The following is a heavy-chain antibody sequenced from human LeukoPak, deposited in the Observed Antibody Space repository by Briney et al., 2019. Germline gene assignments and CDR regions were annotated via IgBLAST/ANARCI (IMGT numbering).Heavy chain of an antibody. D-gene: IGHD3-22*01. CDR3: ARETRYYDSSGYCFDY. CDR2: INPNSGGT. CDR1: GYTFTGYY. Sequence: ASVKVSCKASGYTFTGYYMHWVRQAPGQGLEWMGWINPNSGGTNYAQKFQGWVIMTRDTSISTAYMELSRLRSDDTAVYYCARETRYYDSSGYCFDYWGQGTLVTVSS. J-gene: IGHJ4*02. V-gene: IGHV1-2*04.